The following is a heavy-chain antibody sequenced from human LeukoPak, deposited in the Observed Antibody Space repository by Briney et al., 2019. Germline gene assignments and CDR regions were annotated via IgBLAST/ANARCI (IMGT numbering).Heavy chain of an antibody. CDR1: GGSFSGYY. CDR2: INHSGST. Sequence: SETLSLTCAVYGGSFSGYYWSWIRQPPGKGLEWIGEINHSGSTNYNPSLKSRVTISVDTSKNQFSLKLSSVTAADTAVYYCARLPVAGHYHRSLYFDYSGQGTLVTVSS. J-gene: IGHJ4*02. V-gene: IGHV4-34*01. CDR3: ARLPVAGHYHRSLYFDY. D-gene: IGHD6-19*01.